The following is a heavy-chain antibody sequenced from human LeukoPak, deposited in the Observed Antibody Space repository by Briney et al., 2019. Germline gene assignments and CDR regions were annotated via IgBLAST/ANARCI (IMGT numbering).Heavy chain of an antibody. CDR3: ARDNDWFGIDY. CDR2: IYYSGKS. CDR1: GRSISSGGYY. D-gene: IGHD3-10*01. V-gene: IGHV4-31*03. J-gene: IGHJ4*02. Sequence: PSETLSLTCTVSGRSISSGGYYWGWFHQHPGKGLELIGFIYYSGKSYNKPSLKSRVNISVDTSKKQFSLRLNSVTAADTAVYYCARDNDWFGIDYWGQGTLVTVSS.